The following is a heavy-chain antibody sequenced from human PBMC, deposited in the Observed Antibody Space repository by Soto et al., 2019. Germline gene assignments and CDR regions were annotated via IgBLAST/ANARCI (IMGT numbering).Heavy chain of an antibody. CDR1: GYTFTTYA. D-gene: IGHD2-15*01. Sequence: ASVKVSCKASGYTFTTYAMHWVRQAPGQRLEWMGWINAGNGNTKYSQKFQGRVNITGDTSASTAYMELSSLTSDDTALYYCARVGAYCTGDSCLEFWGQGTLVTVSS. J-gene: IGHJ4*02. CDR3: ARVGAYCTGDSCLEF. CDR2: INAGNGNT. V-gene: IGHV1-3*01.